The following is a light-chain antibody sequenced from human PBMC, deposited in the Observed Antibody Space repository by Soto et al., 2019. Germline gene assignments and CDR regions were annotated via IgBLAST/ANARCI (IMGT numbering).Light chain of an antibody. CDR2: DAS. Sequence: DIQLTQSPSFLSASVGDRVTITCRASQGISSNLAWYQQKPGKAPSLLIYDASNLKSGVPSRFSGSGSGTEFTLTISSLQPDDSGSYYCQQHKSYPVTFGGGTKVEIK. V-gene: IGKV1-9*01. CDR3: QQHKSYPVT. J-gene: IGKJ4*01. CDR1: QGISSN.